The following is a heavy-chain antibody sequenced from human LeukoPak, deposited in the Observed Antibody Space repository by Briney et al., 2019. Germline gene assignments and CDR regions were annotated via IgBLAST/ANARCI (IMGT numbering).Heavy chain of an antibody. Sequence: GGSLRLSCAASGFTFRSYAMSWVRQAPGKGLEWISAISGGGGTTYYADPVKGRFTISTDNSKNALYLQMSSLRAEDTAVYYCAKAKEQWLVPSFVSWGQGTLVTVSS. CDR1: GFTFRSYA. CDR2: ISGGGGTT. D-gene: IGHD6-19*01. CDR3: AKAKEQWLVPSFVS. J-gene: IGHJ4*02. V-gene: IGHV3-23*01.